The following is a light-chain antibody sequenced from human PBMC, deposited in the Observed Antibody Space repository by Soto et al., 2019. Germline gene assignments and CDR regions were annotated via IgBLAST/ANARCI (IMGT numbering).Light chain of an antibody. CDR3: QQYGDSPL. Sequence: EIVLTQSPATLSLSPGERATLSCRASQSVSSLLAWYQQKSGQPPRLLVSDASKRATGVPARFSGSGSGTDFTLIISRLEPEDFAVYYCQQYGDSPLFGPGTKVDIK. CDR2: DAS. V-gene: IGKV3-11*01. CDR1: QSVSSL. J-gene: IGKJ3*01.